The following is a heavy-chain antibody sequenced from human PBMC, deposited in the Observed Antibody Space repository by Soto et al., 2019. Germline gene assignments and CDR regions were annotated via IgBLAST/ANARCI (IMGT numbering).Heavy chain of an antibody. CDR2: IIPILGIA. D-gene: IGHD2-2*02. CDR3: ATEYCSSTSCYRDY. CDR1: GGTFSSYT. Sequence: QVQLVQSGAEVKKPGSSVKVSCKASGGTFSSYTISWVRQAPGQGLEWMGRIIPILGIANYAQKFQGRVTITADKSTSTAYMDLSSLRSEDTAVYYCATEYCSSTSCYRDYWGQGTLVTVSS. V-gene: IGHV1-69*02. J-gene: IGHJ4*02.